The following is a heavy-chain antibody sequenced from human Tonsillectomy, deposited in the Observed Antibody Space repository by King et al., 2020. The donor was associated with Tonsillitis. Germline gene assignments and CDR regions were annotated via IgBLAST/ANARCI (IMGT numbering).Heavy chain of an antibody. Sequence: VQLVESGGDLIQPGGSLRLSCAASGFTFNDHFMHWVRQVPGKGLVWVSRISADGRSSNYAESVQGRITISRDNAKNTLYLQMNSLRAEDTAIYYCTRGGSISSPSGPAFDIWGQGPMVTVSS. CDR3: TRGGSISSPSGPAFDI. CDR2: ISADGRSS. V-gene: IGHV3-74*01. J-gene: IGHJ3*02. D-gene: IGHD3-3*02. CDR1: GFTFNDHF.